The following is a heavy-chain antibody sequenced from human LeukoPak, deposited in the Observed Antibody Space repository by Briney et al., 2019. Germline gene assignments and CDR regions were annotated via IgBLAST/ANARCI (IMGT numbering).Heavy chain of an antibody. CDR2: IYTSGNT. D-gene: IGHD5-18*01. CDR3: AREGGYSYGDAPLHFDY. V-gene: IGHV4-61*02. CDR1: GGSISSGGYY. J-gene: IGHJ4*02. Sequence: SETLSLTCTVSGGSISSGGYYWSWIRQPSGKGLEWIGRIYTSGNTNYNPSLKSRGTMSVDTSKNQFSLKLSSVTAADTAVYYGAREGGYSYGDAPLHFDYWGQGTLVTVSS.